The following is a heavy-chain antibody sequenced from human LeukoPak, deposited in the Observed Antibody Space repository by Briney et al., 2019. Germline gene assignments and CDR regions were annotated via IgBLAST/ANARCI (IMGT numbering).Heavy chain of an antibody. Sequence: QSGGSLTLPCAASGFTFSSYRVHGARQAPGKGLEGVAVIWYDGSNKYYADSVKGRFTISRDNSKNTLYLQMNSLRAEDTAVYYCAKDPAYSSGWYGWFDPWGQGTLVTVSS. V-gene: IGHV3-33*06. CDR2: IWYDGSNK. J-gene: IGHJ5*02. CDR3: AKDPAYSSGWYGWFDP. D-gene: IGHD6-19*01. CDR1: GFTFSSYR.